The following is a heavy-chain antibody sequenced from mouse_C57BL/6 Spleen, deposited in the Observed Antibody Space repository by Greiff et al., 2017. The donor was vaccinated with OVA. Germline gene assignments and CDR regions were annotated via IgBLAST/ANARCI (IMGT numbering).Heavy chain of an antibody. Sequence: EVKLVESGGGLVQPGGSLSLSCAASGFTFTDYYMSWVRQPPGKALEWLGFIRNKANGYTTEYSASVKGRFTISRDNSQSILYLQMNALRAEDSATYYGARYDGSSPPCAMDDWGQGTSVTVAS. J-gene: IGHJ4*01. CDR3: ARYDGSSPPCAMDD. CDR1: GFTFTDYY. D-gene: IGHD1-1*01. V-gene: IGHV7-3*01. CDR2: IRNKANGYTT.